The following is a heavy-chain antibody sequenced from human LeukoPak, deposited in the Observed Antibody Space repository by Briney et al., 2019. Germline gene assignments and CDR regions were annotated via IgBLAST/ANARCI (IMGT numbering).Heavy chain of an antibody. J-gene: IGHJ4*02. Sequence: EASVKVSCKASGYTFTGYYMHWVRQAPGQGLEWMGWINPNSGGTNYAQKFQGRATMTRDTSISTAYMELSRLRSDDTAVYYCARGFVVVPAAMSYWGQGTLVTVSS. D-gene: IGHD2-2*01. V-gene: IGHV1-2*02. CDR2: INPNSGGT. CDR1: GYTFTGYY. CDR3: ARGFVVVPAAMSY.